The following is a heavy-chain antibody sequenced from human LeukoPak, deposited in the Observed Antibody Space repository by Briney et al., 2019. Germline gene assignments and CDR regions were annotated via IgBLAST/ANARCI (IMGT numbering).Heavy chain of an antibody. Sequence: ASVKVSCKASGYTFTVYYMHWVRQAPGQGLEWIGRINPNSGGTNYAQKFQGRVTMTRDTSISTAYMELSSLRFDDTAVYYCATPPECSSGSCLSYWGQGTLVTVSS. J-gene: IGHJ4*02. D-gene: IGHD2-15*01. CDR1: GYTFTVYY. CDR3: ATPPECSSGSCLSY. V-gene: IGHV1-2*06. CDR2: INPNSGGT.